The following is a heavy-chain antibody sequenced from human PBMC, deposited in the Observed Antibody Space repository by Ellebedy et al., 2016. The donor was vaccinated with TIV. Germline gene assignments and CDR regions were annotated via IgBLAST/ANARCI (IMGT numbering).Heavy chain of an antibody. V-gene: IGHV1-2*02. J-gene: IGHJ3*02. Sequence: ASVKVSCXASGYTFTDYYIHWVRQAPGQGLEWVGWIDPNSGGTNCAQRFQDSVTLTRDTSINTAYMDLSRLRSDDTAVYYCARDGYSGAYDAFDIWGQGTMVTVSS. CDR3: ARDGYSGAYDAFDI. CDR1: GYTFTDYY. CDR2: IDPNSGGT. D-gene: IGHD1-26*01.